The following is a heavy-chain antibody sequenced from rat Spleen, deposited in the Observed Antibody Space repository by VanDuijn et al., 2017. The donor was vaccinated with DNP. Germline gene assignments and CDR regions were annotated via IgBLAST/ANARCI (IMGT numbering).Heavy chain of an antibody. Sequence: EVQLVESGGGLVQPGRSLRLSCAASGFSFRDYNMVWVRQAPKEGLEWVATIIYDGTRTYYRDSVKGRFTISRDNAKSTLYLQMDSLRSEDTATYYCTTGYSAPDYWGQGVMVTVSS. CDR1: GFSFRDYN. D-gene: IGHD3-3*01. CDR2: IIYDGTRT. J-gene: IGHJ2*01. CDR3: TTGYSAPDY. V-gene: IGHV5S10*01.